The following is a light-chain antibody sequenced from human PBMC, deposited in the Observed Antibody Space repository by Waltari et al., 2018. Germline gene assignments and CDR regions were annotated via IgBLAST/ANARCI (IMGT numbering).Light chain of an antibody. J-gene: IGKJ2*02. V-gene: IGKV2-29*01. Sequence: EMVLTQTPLSLSVSPGRPASISCTANESLFESDGKTYLYWYFQKAGQSPQLLMYEGSRRFSGVPERFSGSGSGTDFTLQISRVEAEDVGVYYCMQGMQVPPWTFGQGTKLEIK. CDR3: MQGMQVPPWT. CDR1: ESLFESDGKTY. CDR2: EGS.